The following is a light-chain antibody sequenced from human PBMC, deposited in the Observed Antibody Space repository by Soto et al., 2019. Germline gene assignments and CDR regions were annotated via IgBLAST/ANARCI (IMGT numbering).Light chain of an antibody. CDR1: QSVSSN. V-gene: IGKV3-15*01. CDR2: GAS. CDR3: QQYNNWPGYT. Sequence: EIXMTQSXATLSVSPGERATLSCRASQSVSSNLAWYQQKPGQAPRLLIYGASTRATGIPARFSGSGSGTEFTLTISSLRSEDFAVYYCQQYNNWPGYTFGQGTKLEIK. J-gene: IGKJ2*01.